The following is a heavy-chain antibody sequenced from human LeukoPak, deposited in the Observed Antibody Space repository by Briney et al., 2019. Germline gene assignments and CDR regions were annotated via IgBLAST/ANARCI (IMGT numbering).Heavy chain of an antibody. J-gene: IGHJ4*02. CDR2: ISSSSSTI. Sequence: PGGSLRLSCAASGFTFSSYSMNWVRQAPGKGLEWVSYISSSSSTIYYADSVKGRFTISRDNAKNSLYLQMNSLRAEDTAVYYCAKDLKIWWLRYGGPYFDYWGQGTLVTVSS. D-gene: IGHD5-12*01. CDR1: GFTFSSYS. V-gene: IGHV3-48*01. CDR3: AKDLKIWWLRYGGPYFDY.